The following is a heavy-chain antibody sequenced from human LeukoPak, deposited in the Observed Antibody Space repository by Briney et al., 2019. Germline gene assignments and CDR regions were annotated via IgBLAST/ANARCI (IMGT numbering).Heavy chain of an antibody. J-gene: IGHJ4*02. Sequence: ASLRLSCAASGFTFSGYAMSWVRQAPGKGLEWVSAISGSGGSTYYADSVKGRFTISRDNSKNTLYLQMNSLRAEDTAVYYCAKAGIVGATTGGDIDYWGQGTLVTVSS. D-gene: IGHD1-26*01. V-gene: IGHV3-23*01. CDR3: AKAGIVGATTGGDIDY. CDR1: GFTFSGYA. CDR2: ISGSGGST.